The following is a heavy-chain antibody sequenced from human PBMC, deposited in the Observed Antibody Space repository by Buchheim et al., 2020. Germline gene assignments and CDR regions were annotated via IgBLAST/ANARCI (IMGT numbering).Heavy chain of an antibody. CDR1: GFTFSTYS. CDR2: ISGSSITI. J-gene: IGHJ4*02. Sequence: EVQLVESGGGLVQPGGSLRLSCAASGFTFSTYSMNWVRQAPGKGLEWISYISGSSITIYYADSVKGRFTISRDNAKNSLYLQMNSLRDEDTAVYYCARVPVEMGAIVSENDYWGQGTL. CDR3: ARVPVEMGAIVSENDY. D-gene: IGHD5-24*01. V-gene: IGHV3-48*02.